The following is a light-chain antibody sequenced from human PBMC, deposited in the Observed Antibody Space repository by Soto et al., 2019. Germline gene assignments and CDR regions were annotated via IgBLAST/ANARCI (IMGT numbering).Light chain of an antibody. J-gene: IGLJ3*02. CDR3: GTWDSSLRGV. CDR1: YSNIGNND. CDR2: DNY. Sequence: QAVLTQPPSVSAAPGQKVTISCSGSYSNIGNNDVSWYQQFPGTVPKLLIYDNYKRPSGIPDRFSGSKSGTSATLGISGLQTWDEADYYCGTWDSSLRGVFGGGTKLTVL. V-gene: IGLV1-51*01.